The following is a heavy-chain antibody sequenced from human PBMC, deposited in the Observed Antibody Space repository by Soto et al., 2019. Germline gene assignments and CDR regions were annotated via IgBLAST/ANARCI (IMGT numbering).Heavy chain of an antibody. CDR2: ISYDGSNK. J-gene: IGHJ6*02. Sequence: QVPLVESGGGVVQPGRSLRLSCAASGFTFSSYGMHWVRQAPGKGLEWVAVISYDGSNKYYADSVKGRFTISRDNSKNTLYLQMNSLRAEDTAVYYCAKDPFWLGSSGGGGMDVWGQGTTVTVSS. CDR1: GFTFSSYG. V-gene: IGHV3-30*18. CDR3: AKDPFWLGSSGGGGMDV. D-gene: IGHD6-19*01.